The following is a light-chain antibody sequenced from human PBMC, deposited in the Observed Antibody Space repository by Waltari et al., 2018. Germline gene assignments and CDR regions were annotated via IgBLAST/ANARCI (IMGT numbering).Light chain of an antibody. Sequence: HSALTQPASVSGSPGQSITIPCTGTSRDIGGYDYVSWYQQHPGKAPKLMIYDVSKRPSGVSNRFSASKSGDTASLTISGLQTEDEADYYCSSYTSISTSVIFGGGTKVTVL. V-gene: IGLV2-14*03. J-gene: IGLJ2*01. CDR1: SRDIGGYDY. CDR2: DVS. CDR3: SSYTSISTSVI.